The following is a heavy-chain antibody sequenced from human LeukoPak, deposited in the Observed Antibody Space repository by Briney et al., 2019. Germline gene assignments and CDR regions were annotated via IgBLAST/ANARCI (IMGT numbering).Heavy chain of an antibody. J-gene: IGHJ4*02. V-gene: IGHV3-53*01. D-gene: IGHD5-18*01. CDR2: TYSGGST. Sequence: PGGSLRLSCAASGFTFSSYSMNWVRQAPGKGLEWVSVTYSGGSTYYVDSVKGRFTISRDNSKNTLYLQMSSLRAEDTAVYYCASKRGYNYGYDYWGQGTLVAVSS. CDR1: GFTFSSYS. CDR3: ASKRGYNYGYDY.